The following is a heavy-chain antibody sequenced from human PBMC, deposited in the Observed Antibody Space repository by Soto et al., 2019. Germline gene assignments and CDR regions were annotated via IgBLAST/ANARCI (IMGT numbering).Heavy chain of an antibody. J-gene: IGHJ4*02. CDR1: GFIFSRYG. CDR3: ARYLPLYCRGVCNFDF. CDR2: ISYDGGER. V-gene: IGHV3-30*03. Sequence: QVQLVESGGGVVQSGGSLRLSCGGSGFIFSRYGMHWDRQAPGKGLEWVTGISYDGGERFYADSVKGRFTISRDNSKNRLDLQMSSLRPEDTALYYCARYLPLYCRGVCNFDFWGQGTLVTVSS. D-gene: IGHD2-15*01.